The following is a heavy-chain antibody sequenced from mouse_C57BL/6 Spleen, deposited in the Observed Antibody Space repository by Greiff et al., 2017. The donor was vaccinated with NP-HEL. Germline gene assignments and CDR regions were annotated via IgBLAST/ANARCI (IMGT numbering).Heavy chain of an antibody. CDR2: IDPSDSYT. CDR1: GYTFTSYW. V-gene: IGHV1-50*01. CDR3: ARSTTVVPMDY. Sequence: QVQLQQPGAELVKPGASVKLSCKASGYTFTSYWMQWVKQRPGQGLEWIGEIDPSDSYTNYNQKFKGKATLTVDTSSSTAYMQLSSLTSEDSAVYYCARSTTVVPMDYWGQGTSVTVSS. D-gene: IGHD1-1*01. J-gene: IGHJ4*01.